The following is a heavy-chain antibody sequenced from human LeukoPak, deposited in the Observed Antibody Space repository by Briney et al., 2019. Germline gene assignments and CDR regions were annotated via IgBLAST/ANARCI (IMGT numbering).Heavy chain of an antibody. CDR1: GFTFSSYA. CDR2: ISYDGSNK. D-gene: IGHD4-17*01. V-gene: IGHV3-30-3*02. J-gene: IGHJ4*02. Sequence: PGGSLRLSCAASGFTFSSYAMHWVRQAPGKGLEWVAVISYDGSNKYYADSVKGRFTISRDNSKNTLYLQMNSLRAEDTAVYYCAKSPTVTTGEFDYWGQGTLVTVSS. CDR3: AKSPTVTTGEFDY.